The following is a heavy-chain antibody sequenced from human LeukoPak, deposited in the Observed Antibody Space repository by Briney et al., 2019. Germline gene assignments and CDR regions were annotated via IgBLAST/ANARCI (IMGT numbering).Heavy chain of an antibody. Sequence: GGSLRLSCAASGFTFSSYSMNWVRQVPGKGLEWISYISSSSSTIYYTDSVKGRFTISRDNAKNSLYLQMNSLRDEGTALYYCARVPYSTGAFDYWGQGALVTVSS. D-gene: IGHD6-19*01. V-gene: IGHV3-48*02. CDR2: ISSSSSTI. CDR3: ARVPYSTGAFDY. J-gene: IGHJ4*02. CDR1: GFTFSSYS.